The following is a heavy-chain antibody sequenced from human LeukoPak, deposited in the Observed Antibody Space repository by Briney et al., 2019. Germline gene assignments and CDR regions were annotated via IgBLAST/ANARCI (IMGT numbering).Heavy chain of an antibody. Sequence: PGGSLRLSCAASGFTFSSYSMNWVRQAPGKGLEWVSSISSSSSYIYYADSVKGRFTISRDNAKNSLYLQMNSLRAEDTAVYYCASELWFGDGDWFDPWGQGTLVTVSS. D-gene: IGHD3-10*01. CDR2: ISSSSSYI. J-gene: IGHJ5*02. V-gene: IGHV3-21*01. CDR3: ASELWFGDGDWFDP. CDR1: GFTFSSYS.